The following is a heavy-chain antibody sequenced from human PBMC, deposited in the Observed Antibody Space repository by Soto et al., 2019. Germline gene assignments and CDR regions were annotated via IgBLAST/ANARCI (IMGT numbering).Heavy chain of an antibody. Sequence: QVQLVQSGAEVKKPGASVKVSCMASGYTFTSYDINWVRQATGQGPEWMGWMNPDSGNTGYVQKFQGRVTMTRDTSVSTAYMELNGLRSDDTAVYFCARSRGGTGVHFDYWGQGTLVTVSS. J-gene: IGHJ4*02. D-gene: IGHD7-27*01. CDR1: GYTFTSYD. V-gene: IGHV1-8*01. CDR3: ARSRGGTGVHFDY. CDR2: MNPDSGNT.